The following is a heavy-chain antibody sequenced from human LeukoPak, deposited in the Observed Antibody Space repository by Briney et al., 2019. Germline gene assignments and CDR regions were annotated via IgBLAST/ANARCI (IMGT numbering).Heavy chain of an antibody. Sequence: GSLRLSCAASGFTFSSYWMSWIRQAPGKGLEWVANIKHDGSVKNYVDSVKGRFTISRGNAENSLYLQMNSLRAEDTAVYYCAREIVGAIKSYFDYWGQGTLVTASS. D-gene: IGHD1-26*01. CDR3: AREIVGAIKSYFDY. J-gene: IGHJ4*02. CDR1: GFTFSSYW. V-gene: IGHV3-7*01. CDR2: IKHDGSVK.